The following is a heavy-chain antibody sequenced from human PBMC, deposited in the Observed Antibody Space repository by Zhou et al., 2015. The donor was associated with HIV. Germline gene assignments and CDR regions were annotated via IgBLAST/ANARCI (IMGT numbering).Heavy chain of an antibody. V-gene: IGHV1-69*01. Sequence: QVQLVQSGAEVKKPGSSVKVSCKASGGTFSSYAISWVRQAPGQGLEWMGGIIPIFGTANYAQKFQGRVTITADESTSTAYMELSSLRSEDTAVYYCAREALSVIPQEITMVRGVVYYYGMDVWGQGTTVTVSS. CDR2: IIPIFGTA. CDR3: AREALSVIPQEITMVRGVVYYYGMDV. J-gene: IGHJ6*02. CDR1: GGTFSSYA. D-gene: IGHD3-10*01.